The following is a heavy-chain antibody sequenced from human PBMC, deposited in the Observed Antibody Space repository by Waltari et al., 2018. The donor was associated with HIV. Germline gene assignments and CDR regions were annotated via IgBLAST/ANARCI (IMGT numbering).Heavy chain of an antibody. V-gene: IGHV4-34*02. D-gene: IGHD3-10*01. CDR1: GGSLTDPY. J-gene: IGHJ5*02. CDR2: INHSGRS. CDR3: ARESRRRIRQGGINWFDP. Sequence: QVRLQQWGAGQLKASETLSLTCAVYGGSLTDPYWSWVRQCPGRGLDWIAEINHSGRSDFNPSLKSRVTIAVDPAKNQFSLTLRSLTAADTGVYYCARESRRRIRQGGINWFDPWGQGTPVTVLS.